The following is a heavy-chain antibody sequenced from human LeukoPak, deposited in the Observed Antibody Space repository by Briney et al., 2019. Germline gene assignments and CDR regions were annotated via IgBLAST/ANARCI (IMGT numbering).Heavy chain of an antibody. CDR2: INQNGGVK. J-gene: IGHJ4*02. CDR1: GFPFSTYA. CDR3: TRTVNSASDF. D-gene: IGHD4-23*01. Sequence: PGGSLRLSCAASGFPFSTYAMNWVRQAPGKGLEWVATINQNGGVKYYVDSVKGRFTISRDNAKTSLFLQMNSLRIDDTAMYYCTRTVNSASDFWGQGTLVTVSS. V-gene: IGHV3-7*03.